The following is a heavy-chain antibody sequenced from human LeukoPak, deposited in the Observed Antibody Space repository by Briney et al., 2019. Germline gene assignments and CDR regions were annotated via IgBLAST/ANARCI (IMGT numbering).Heavy chain of an antibody. CDR2: INWDGANT. V-gene: IGHV3-43D*03. D-gene: IGHD1-14*01. J-gene: IGHJ4*02. Sequence: GGSLRLSCVASGSTFDDYAMHWVRQAPGKGLEWVSLINWDGANTYYADSVKGRFTISRDNRKNSLDLQMNSLRPEDTAFYYCVKLTGDFDYWGQGTLVTVSS. CDR3: VKLTGDFDY. CDR1: GSTFDDYA.